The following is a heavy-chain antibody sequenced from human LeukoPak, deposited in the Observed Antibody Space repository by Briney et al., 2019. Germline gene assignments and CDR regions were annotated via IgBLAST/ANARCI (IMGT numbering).Heavy chain of an antibody. Sequence: GGSLRLSCAASGFSFSDAWMSWVRQAPGKGLEWVSAISGSGVSTYYADSVKGRFTISRDNSKNTLYLQMNSLRAEDTAVYYCAKEYGYTYGEFDYWGQGTLVTVSS. CDR3: AKEYGYTYGEFDY. CDR1: GFSFSDAW. V-gene: IGHV3-23*01. J-gene: IGHJ4*02. CDR2: ISGSGVST. D-gene: IGHD5-18*01.